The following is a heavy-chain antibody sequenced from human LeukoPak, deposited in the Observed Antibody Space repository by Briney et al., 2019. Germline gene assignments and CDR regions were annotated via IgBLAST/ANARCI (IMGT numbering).Heavy chain of an antibody. Sequence: GRSLRLSCAASGFIFDDYAMHWVRQAPGKGLEWVSGISWNSGKIDYADSVKGRFTISRDNAKNSLYLQMNSLRVEDMALYYCAKDRGYSSSFFEIWGQGTLFTVSS. CDR2: ISWNSGKI. J-gene: IGHJ4*02. D-gene: IGHD6-19*01. CDR1: GFIFDDYA. CDR3: AKDRGYSSSFFEI. V-gene: IGHV3-9*03.